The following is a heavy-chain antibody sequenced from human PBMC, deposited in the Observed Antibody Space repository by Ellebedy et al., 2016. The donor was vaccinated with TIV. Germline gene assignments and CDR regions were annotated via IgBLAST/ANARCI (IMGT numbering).Heavy chain of an antibody. J-gene: IGHJ5*02. CDR2: ISASGALT. Sequence: GGSLRLSCGASGFTFRSYAMSWVRQAPGKGLEWVSGISASGALTYYADSVKGRFTISSDDSNHTLYMQMSSLRVEDTAVYYCAKDRPSGTYYHESWGQGTLVTVSS. V-gene: IGHV3-23*01. D-gene: IGHD3-10*01. CDR1: GFTFRSYA. CDR3: AKDRPSGTYYHES.